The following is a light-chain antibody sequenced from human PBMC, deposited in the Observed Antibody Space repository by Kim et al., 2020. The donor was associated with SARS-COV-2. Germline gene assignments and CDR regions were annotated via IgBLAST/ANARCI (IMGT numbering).Light chain of an antibody. V-gene: IGKV3-20*01. J-gene: IGKJ1*01. CDR2: EAS. CDR1: QRLSSN. CDR3: HQYGSFPRT. Sequence: PGERPTLSCRASQRLSSNLAWFQQKPGQAPRLLIYEASTRATGIPDRFSGSGSGTDFTLTISRLEPEDFAVYYCHQYGSFPRTFGQGTKVDIK.